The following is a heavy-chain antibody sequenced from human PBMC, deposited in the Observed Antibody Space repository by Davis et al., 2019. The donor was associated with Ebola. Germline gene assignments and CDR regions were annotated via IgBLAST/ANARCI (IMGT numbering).Heavy chain of an antibody. Sequence: TFSSYWMSWVRQPPGKGLEWIGSIYYSGSTYYNPSLKSRVTISVDTSKNQFSLKLSSVTAADTAVYYCAREREVPAARMDVWGQGTTVTVSS. CDR1: TFSSYW. V-gene: IGHV4-39*02. CDR3: AREREVPAARMDV. D-gene: IGHD2-2*01. CDR2: IYYSGST. J-gene: IGHJ6*02.